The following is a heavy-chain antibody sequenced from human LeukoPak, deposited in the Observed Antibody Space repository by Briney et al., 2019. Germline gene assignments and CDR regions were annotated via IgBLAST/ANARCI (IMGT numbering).Heavy chain of an antibody. J-gene: IGHJ6*03. CDR1: GFTFSSYG. CDR3: ARDRPSYSSGWPMPRCYYYYYMDV. Sequence: PGGTLRLSCAASGFTFSSYGMSWVRQAPGKGLEWVSAISGSGGSTYYADSVKGRFTISRDNSKNTLYLQMNSLRAEDTAVYYCARDRPSYSSGWPMPRCYYYYYMDVWGKGTTVTVSS. D-gene: IGHD6-19*01. CDR2: ISGSGGST. V-gene: IGHV3-23*01.